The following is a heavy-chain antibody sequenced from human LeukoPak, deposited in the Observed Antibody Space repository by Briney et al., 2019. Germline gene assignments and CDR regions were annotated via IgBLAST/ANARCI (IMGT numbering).Heavy chain of an antibody. Sequence: GGSLRLSCAASGFTLDDYAMHWVRQAPGKGLEWVSGISWNSGSIGYADSVKGRFTVSRDNAKNSLYLQMNSLRAEDTALYYCAKDIGAFRGNAFDIWGQGTMVTVSS. J-gene: IGHJ3*02. V-gene: IGHV3-9*01. CDR3: AKDIGAFRGNAFDI. D-gene: IGHD3-16*01. CDR2: ISWNSGSI. CDR1: GFTLDDYA.